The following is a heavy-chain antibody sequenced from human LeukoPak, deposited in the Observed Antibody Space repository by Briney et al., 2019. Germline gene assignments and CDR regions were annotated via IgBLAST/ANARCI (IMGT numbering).Heavy chain of an antibody. J-gene: IGHJ4*02. Sequence: GASVKVSCKASGGTLSSYAISWVRQAPGQGLEWMGRIIPILGIANYAQKFQGRVTITADKSTSTAYMELSSLRSEDTAVYYCARDLGSRLAYCGGDCNYWGQGTLVTVSS. D-gene: IGHD2-21*02. CDR3: ARDLGSRLAYCGGDCNY. V-gene: IGHV1-69*04. CDR1: GGTLSSYA. CDR2: IIPILGIA.